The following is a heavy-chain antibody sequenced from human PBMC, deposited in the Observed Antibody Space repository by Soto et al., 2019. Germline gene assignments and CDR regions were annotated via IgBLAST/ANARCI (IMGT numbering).Heavy chain of an antibody. D-gene: IGHD6-13*01. Sequence: GSLRLSCAASGFTFSSYGMSWVRQAPGKGLEWVSAISGSGGSTYYADSVKGRFTISRDNSKNTLYLQMNSLRAEDTAVYYCAKHLIKYVQGSRSCRQTHVALDMRGQATLV. CDR2: ISGSGGST. J-gene: IGHJ3*02. CDR1: GFTFSSYG. V-gene: IGHV3-23*01. CDR3: AKHLIKYVQGSRSCRQTHVALDM.